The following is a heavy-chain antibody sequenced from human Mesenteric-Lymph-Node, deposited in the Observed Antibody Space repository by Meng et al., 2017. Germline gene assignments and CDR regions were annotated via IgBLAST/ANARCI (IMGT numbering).Heavy chain of an antibody. J-gene: IGHJ4*02. V-gene: IGHV3-30*01. CDR2: ISYDGSNK. D-gene: IGHD3-22*01. CDR1: GFTFSSYA. CDR3: ARASITMIVVVISYYFDY. Sequence: QVQRVESGGCVVQPGRSLRPSCAASGFTFSSYATHRVRQAPGKGLEWVAVISYDGSNKYYADSVKGRFTISRDNSKNTLYLQMNSLRAEDTAVYYCARASITMIVVVISYYFDYWGQGTLVTVSS.